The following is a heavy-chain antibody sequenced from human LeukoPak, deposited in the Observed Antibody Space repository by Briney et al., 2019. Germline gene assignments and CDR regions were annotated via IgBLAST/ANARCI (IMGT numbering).Heavy chain of an antibody. J-gene: IGHJ5*02. CDR1: GGSISSSSYY. CDR3: ARWIMVRGVIMSGWFDP. V-gene: IGHV4-39*01. CDR2: IYYSGST. Sequence: PSETLSLTCTVSGGSISSSSYYWGWIRQPPGKGLEWIGSIYYSGSTYYNPSLKSRVTISVETSKNQFSLKLSSVTAADTAVYYCARWIMVRGVIMSGWFDPWGQGTLVTVSS. D-gene: IGHD3-10*01.